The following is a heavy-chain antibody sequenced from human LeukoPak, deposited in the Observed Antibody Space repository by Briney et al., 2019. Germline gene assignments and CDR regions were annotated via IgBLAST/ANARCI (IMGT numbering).Heavy chain of an antibody. J-gene: IGHJ4*02. Sequence: GGSLRLSCAASGFTFSSYWMSWVRQAPGKGLEWVANIKQDGSEKYYVDSVMGRFTISRDNAKNSLYLQMNSLRAEDTAVYYCARDQITYVWGSYRYKGPYYFDYWGQGTLVTVSS. CDR3: ARDQITYVWGSYRYKGPYYFDY. CDR1: GFTFSSYW. V-gene: IGHV3-7*03. CDR2: IKQDGSEK. D-gene: IGHD3-16*02.